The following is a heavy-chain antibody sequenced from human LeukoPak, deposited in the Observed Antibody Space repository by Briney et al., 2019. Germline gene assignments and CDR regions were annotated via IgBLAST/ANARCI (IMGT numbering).Heavy chain of an antibody. D-gene: IGHD3-3*01. CDR3: ARRESYYDFWSGYPYYFDY. J-gene: IGHJ4*02. CDR1: GGSISSSSYY. Sequence: PSETLSLTCTVSGGSISSSSYYWGWIRQPPGKGLEWIVSIYYSGSTYYNPSLKSRVTISVDTSKNQFSLKLSSVNAADTAVYYCARRESYYDFWSGYPYYFDYWGQGTLVTVSS. CDR2: IYYSGST. V-gene: IGHV4-39*01.